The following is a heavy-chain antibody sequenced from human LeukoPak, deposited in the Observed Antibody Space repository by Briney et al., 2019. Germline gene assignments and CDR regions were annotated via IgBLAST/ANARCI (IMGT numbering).Heavy chain of an antibody. CDR1: GRSFSGYY. J-gene: IGHJ3*02. D-gene: IGHD6-6*01. CDR2: INHSGST. CDR3: ARVTSIAARLAFDI. Sequence: SETLSLTCAVYGRSFSGYYWSWIRQPPGKGLEWIGEINHSGSTNYNPSLKSRVTISVDTSKNQFSLKLSSVTAADTAVYYCARVTSIAARLAFDIWGQGTMVTVSS. V-gene: IGHV4-34*01.